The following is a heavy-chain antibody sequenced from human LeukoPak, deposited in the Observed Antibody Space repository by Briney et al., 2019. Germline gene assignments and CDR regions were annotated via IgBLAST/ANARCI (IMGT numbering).Heavy chain of an antibody. J-gene: IGHJ4*02. V-gene: IGHV4-34*01. CDR3: ARGPRDYSNYGAIDY. CDR1: GGSFSGYY. Sequence: SETLSLTCAVYGGSFSGYYWSWIRQPPGKGLEWIGEINHSGSTNYNPSLKSRVTISVDTSKNQFSQKLSSVTAADTAVYYCARGPRDYSNYGAIDYWGQGTLVTVSS. D-gene: IGHD4-11*01. CDR2: INHSGST.